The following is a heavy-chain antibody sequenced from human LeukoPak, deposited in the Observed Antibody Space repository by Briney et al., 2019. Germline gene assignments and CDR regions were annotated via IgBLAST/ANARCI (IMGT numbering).Heavy chain of an antibody. Sequence: GGSLRLSCAASGFTFSTYSMNWVRQAPGKGLEGVSSISSSSSYISYADSVKGRFTISRDNAKNSLYLQMNSLRAEDTVVYYCARGGLRHYYYYYMDVWGKGTTVTVSS. V-gene: IGHV3-21*01. J-gene: IGHJ6*03. CDR2: ISSSSSYI. D-gene: IGHD4-17*01. CDR3: ARGGLRHYYYYYMDV. CDR1: GFTFSTYS.